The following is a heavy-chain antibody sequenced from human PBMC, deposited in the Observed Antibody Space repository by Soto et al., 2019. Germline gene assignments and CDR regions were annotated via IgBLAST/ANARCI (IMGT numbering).Heavy chain of an antibody. V-gene: IGHV1-18*01. CDR3: ARGVGLYYYGSGSYQDYYFDY. CDR1: GYTFTSYG. Sequence: QVQLVQSGAEVKKPGASVKVSCKASGYTFTSYGISWVRQAPGQGLEWMGWISAYNGNTNYAQKLQGRVTMTTDTSTSTAYMELRSLRSDDTAVYYCARGVGLYYYGSGSYQDYYFDYWGQGTLVTVSS. J-gene: IGHJ4*02. D-gene: IGHD3-10*01. CDR2: ISAYNGNT.